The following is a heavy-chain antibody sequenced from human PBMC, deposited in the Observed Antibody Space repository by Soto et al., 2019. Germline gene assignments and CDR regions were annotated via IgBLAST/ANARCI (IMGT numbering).Heavy chain of an antibody. CDR3: AKLPLADYGGIFDP. J-gene: IGHJ5*02. V-gene: IGHV4-59*01. Sequence: QVQLQESGPGLVKPAETLSLTCTVSGGSLSSYYWTWIRQPPGKGLEWIGYVYYSGNTNYNPSLKSRVTISVDTSNNQFSLKLVSVTAADTAVYYCAKLPLADYGGIFDPWGQGTLVTVSS. D-gene: IGHD4-17*01. CDR1: GGSLSSYY. CDR2: VYYSGNT.